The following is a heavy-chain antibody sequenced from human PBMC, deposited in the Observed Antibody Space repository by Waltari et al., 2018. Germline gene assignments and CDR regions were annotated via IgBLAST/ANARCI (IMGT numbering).Heavy chain of an antibody. D-gene: IGHD5-12*01. Sequence: QVQLVQSGAEVKKPGASVKVSCKASGYTFTSYDLNWERQATGQGPEGRGWMKPTRGNTGNAQKFQGRVTMTRNTSISTAYMELSSLRSEDTAVYYCARGKGGYDYFDYWGQGTLVTVSS. V-gene: IGHV1-8*01. CDR3: ARGKGGYDYFDY. CDR1: GYTFTSYD. CDR2: MKPTRGNT. J-gene: IGHJ4*02.